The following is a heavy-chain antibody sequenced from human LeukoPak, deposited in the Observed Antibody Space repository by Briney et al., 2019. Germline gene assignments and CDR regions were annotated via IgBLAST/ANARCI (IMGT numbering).Heavy chain of an antibody. D-gene: IGHD3-22*01. V-gene: IGHV1-18*04. Sequence: ASVKVSCKASGYTFTGYYMHWVRQAPGQGLEWMGWISAYNGNTNYAQKLQGRVTMTTDTSTSTAYMELRSLRSDDTAVYYCARVDYYYDSSGYYKRDWFDPWGQGTLVTVSS. CDR1: GYTFTGYY. CDR2: ISAYNGNT. CDR3: ARVDYYYDSSGYYKRDWFDP. J-gene: IGHJ5*02.